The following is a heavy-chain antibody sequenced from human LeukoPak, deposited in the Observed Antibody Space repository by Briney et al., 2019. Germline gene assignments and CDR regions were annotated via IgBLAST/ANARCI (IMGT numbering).Heavy chain of an antibody. CDR2: IHHGGST. J-gene: IGHJ4*02. Sequence: SETLSLTCTVSGYSISSAYSWGWIRQPPGKGLEWIGTIHHGGSTYYNPSLKSRLTISGDTSKNQFSLKLSSVTAADTAVYYCARSVISCSGGTCYERGYYFDYWGQGTLVTVSS. CDR1: GYSISSAYS. D-gene: IGHD2-15*01. CDR3: ARSVISCSGGTCYERGYYFDY. V-gene: IGHV4-38-2*02.